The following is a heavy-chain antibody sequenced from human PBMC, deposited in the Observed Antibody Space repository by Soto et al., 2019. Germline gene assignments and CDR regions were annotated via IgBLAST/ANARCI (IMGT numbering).Heavy chain of an antibody. V-gene: IGHV4-39*01. CDR3: ARQWGGYCSGGSCYSVRNI. CDR2: IYYSGST. Sequence: PSETLSLTCTVSGGSISSSSYYWGWIRQPPGKGLEWIGSIYYSGSTYYNPSLKSRVTISVDTSKNQFSLKLSSVTAADTAVYYCARQWGGYCSGGSCYSVRNIWGQGTMVTVSS. CDR1: GGSISSSSYY. D-gene: IGHD2-15*01. J-gene: IGHJ3*02.